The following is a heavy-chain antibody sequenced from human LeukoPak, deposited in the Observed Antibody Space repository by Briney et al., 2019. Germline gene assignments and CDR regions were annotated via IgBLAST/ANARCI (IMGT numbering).Heavy chain of an antibody. CDR3: ARLGYCSGGSCYTQWFDP. CDR1: GGTFSSYA. D-gene: IGHD2-15*01. CDR2: IIPILGIA. J-gene: IGHJ5*02. Sequence: ATVKVSCKASGGTFSSYAISWVRQAPGQGLEWMGRIIPILGIANYAQKFQGRVTITADKSTSTAYMELSSLRSEDTAVYYCARLGYCSGGSCYTQWFDPWGQGTLVTVSS. V-gene: IGHV1-69*04.